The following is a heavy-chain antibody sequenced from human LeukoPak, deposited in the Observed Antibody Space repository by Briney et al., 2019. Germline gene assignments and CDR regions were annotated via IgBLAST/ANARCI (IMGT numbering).Heavy chain of an antibody. D-gene: IGHD5-24*01. CDR3: ARVAGRWLQLERGLFDY. V-gene: IGHV4-34*01. CDR2: INHSGST. Sequence: SSETLSLTCAVYGGSFSGYYWSWIRQPPGKGLEWIGEINHSGSTNYNPSLKSRVTISVDTSKNQFSLKLSSVTAADTAVYYCARVAGRWLQLERGLFDYWGQGTLVTVSS. CDR1: GGSFSGYY. J-gene: IGHJ4*02.